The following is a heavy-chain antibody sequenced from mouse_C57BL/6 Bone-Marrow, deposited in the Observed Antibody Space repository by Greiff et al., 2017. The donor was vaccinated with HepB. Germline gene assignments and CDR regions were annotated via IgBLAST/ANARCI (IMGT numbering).Heavy chain of an antibody. CDR1: GYAFSSSW. Sequence: QVQLKESGPELVKPGASVKISCKASGYAFSSSWMNWVKQRPGKGLEWIGRIYPGDGDTNYNGKFKGKATLTADKSSSTAYMQLSSLTSEDSAVYFCARESFHYYFDYWGQGTTLTVSS. CDR3: ARESFHYYFDY. V-gene: IGHV1-82*01. J-gene: IGHJ2*01. CDR2: IYPGDGDT.